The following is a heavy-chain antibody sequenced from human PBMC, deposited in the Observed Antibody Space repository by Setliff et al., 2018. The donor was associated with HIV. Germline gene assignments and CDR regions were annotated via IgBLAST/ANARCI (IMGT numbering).Heavy chain of an antibody. J-gene: IGHJ4*02. CDR2: ISWNSDSI. V-gene: IGHV3-9*01. CDR3: ARVGFCGWCLDY. CDR1: GFNFKDFS. Sequence: SLRLSCAASGFNFKDFSMHWVRQRPGKGLEWVSGISWNSDSIAYVDFVKGRFTISRDNAKNSLYLQMNSPRAEDTAVYYCARVGFCGWCLDYWGQGTVVTVSS. D-gene: IGHD6-19*01.